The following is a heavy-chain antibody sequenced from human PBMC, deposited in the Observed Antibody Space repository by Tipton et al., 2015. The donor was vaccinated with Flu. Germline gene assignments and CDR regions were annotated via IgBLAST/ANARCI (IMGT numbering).Heavy chain of an antibody. CDR2: IYYSGST. D-gene: IGHD3-3*01. J-gene: IGHJ4*02. CDR3: ARGAYDFWSGYPTHYFDY. CDR1: GGSISSGGYY. Sequence: TLSLTCTVSGGSISSGGYYWSWIRQHPGKGLEWIGYIYYSGSTYYNLSLKSRVTISVDTSKNQFSLKLSSVTAADTAVYYCARGAYDFWSGYPTHYFDYWGQGTLVTVSS. V-gene: IGHV4-31*03.